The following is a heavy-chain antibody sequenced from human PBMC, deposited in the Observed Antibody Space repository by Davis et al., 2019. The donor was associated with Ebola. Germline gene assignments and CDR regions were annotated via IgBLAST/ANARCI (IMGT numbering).Heavy chain of an antibody. CDR3: ARSAIAAYYFDY. Sequence: ASVKVSCKVSGYTLTELSMHWVRQAPGKGLEWMGGFDPEDGETIYAQKFQGRVTMTTDTSTSKAYMELRRLRSDDTAVYYCARSAIAAYYFDYWGQGTLVTVSS. CDR1: GYTLTELS. J-gene: IGHJ4*02. CDR2: FDPEDGET. D-gene: IGHD6-6*01. V-gene: IGHV1-24*01.